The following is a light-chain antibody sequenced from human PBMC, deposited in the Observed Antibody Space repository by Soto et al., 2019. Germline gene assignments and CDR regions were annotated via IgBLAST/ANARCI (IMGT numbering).Light chain of an antibody. CDR1: SSDVGTYNL. Sequence: QSMLAQPASVSGSPEQSITISCTGTSSDVGTYNLVSWYQQHPGKAPKLIIYEVTERPSGISNRFSGSRFGNTASLTISGLLPEDEADYYCCSYGGSSTFPYVFGTGTKVTVL. V-gene: IGLV2-23*02. CDR3: CSYGGSSTFPYV. J-gene: IGLJ1*01. CDR2: EVT.